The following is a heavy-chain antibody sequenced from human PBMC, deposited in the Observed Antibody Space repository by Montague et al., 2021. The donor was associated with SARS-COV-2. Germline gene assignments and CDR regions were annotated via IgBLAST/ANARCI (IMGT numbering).Heavy chain of an antibody. Sequence: SLRLSCAASGFTFSSYDMHWVRQAPGKGLEWVAVIWYDGSNQYYGDSVKGRFTISRDNSKNTLSLQMNSLRAEDTAVYYCAREYSAPRWFGEYNRYGMDVWGQGTTVTVSS. CDR2: IWYDGSNQ. J-gene: IGHJ6*02. CDR3: AREYSAPRWFGEYNRYGMDV. V-gene: IGHV3-33*08. CDR1: GFTFSSYD. D-gene: IGHD3-10*01.